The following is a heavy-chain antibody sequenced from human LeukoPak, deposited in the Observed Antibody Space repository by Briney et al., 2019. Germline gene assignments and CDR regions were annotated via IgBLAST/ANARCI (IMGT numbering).Heavy chain of an antibody. D-gene: IGHD6-19*01. J-gene: IGHJ5*02. CDR3: ARDVVAGEYNWFDP. CDR2: INHSGST. CDR1: GGSFSGYY. Sequence: ASETLSLTCAVYGGSFSGYYWSWIRQPPGKGLEWIGEINHSGSTNYNPSLKSRVTISVDTSKNQFSLKLSSVTAADTAVYHCARDVVAGEYNWFDPWGQGTLVTVSS. V-gene: IGHV4-34*01.